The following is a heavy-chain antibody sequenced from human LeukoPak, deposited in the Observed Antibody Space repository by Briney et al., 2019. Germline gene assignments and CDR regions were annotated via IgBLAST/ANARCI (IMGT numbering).Heavy chain of an antibody. CDR1: GFTFSRSA. D-gene: IGHD7-27*01. J-gene: IGHJ4*02. Sequence: GGSLRLSCADSGFTFSRSALHWVRQAPGKGLEWVAVISFDGWSTYYADSVKGRFTISRDDSKNTVYLQMDSLRADDTAVYYCARGYWGSEDYFDYWGQGTLVTVSS. V-gene: IGHV3-30*01. CDR2: ISFDGWST. CDR3: ARGYWGSEDYFDY.